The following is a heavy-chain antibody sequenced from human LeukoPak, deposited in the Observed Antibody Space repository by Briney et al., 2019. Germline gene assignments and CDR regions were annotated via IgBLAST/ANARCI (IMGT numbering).Heavy chain of an antibody. Sequence: GASVKVSCKVSGYTLTELSMHWVRQAPGKGLEWMGGFDPEDGETIYAQKFQGRVTMTEDTSTDTAYMELSSLRSEDTAVYYCAAPVHYYDSSGYHYYLDYWGQGTLVTVSS. J-gene: IGHJ4*02. V-gene: IGHV1-24*01. CDR3: AAPVHYYDSSGYHYYLDY. CDR1: GYTLTELS. CDR2: FDPEDGET. D-gene: IGHD3-22*01.